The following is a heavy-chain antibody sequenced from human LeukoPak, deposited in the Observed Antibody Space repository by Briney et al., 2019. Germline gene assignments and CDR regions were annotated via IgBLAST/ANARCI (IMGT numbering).Heavy chain of an antibody. D-gene: IGHD3-22*01. V-gene: IGHV5-51*01. CDR3: AGQLLHYYDSSGYQDPYYFDY. J-gene: IGHJ4*02. CDR1: GYSFTSYW. CDR2: IYPGDSDT. Sequence: GESLKISCKGSGYSFTSYWIGWVRQMPGKGLEWMGIIYPGDSDTRYSPSFQGQVTISADKSISTAYLQWSSLKASDTAMYYCAGQLLHYYDSSGYQDPYYFDYWGQGTLVTVSS.